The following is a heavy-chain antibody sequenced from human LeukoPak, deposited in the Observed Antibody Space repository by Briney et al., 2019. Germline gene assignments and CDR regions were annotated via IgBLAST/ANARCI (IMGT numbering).Heavy chain of an antibody. CDR3: ARDLGDHYDSSGYYSSNWFDP. CDR1: GGSISSYY. D-gene: IGHD3-22*01. V-gene: IGHV4-59*01. CDR2: IYYSGST. J-gene: IGHJ5*02. Sequence: PSETLSLTCTVSGGSISSYYWSWIRQPPGKGLEWIGYIYYSGSTNYNPSLKSRVTISVDTSKNQFSLKLSSVTAADTAVYYCARDLGDHYDSSGYYSSNWFDPWGQGTLVTVSS.